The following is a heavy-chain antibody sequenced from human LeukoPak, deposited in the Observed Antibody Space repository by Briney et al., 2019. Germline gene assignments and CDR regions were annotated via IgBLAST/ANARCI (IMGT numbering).Heavy chain of an antibody. J-gene: IGHJ3*02. CDR1: GGSISSYY. D-gene: IGHD3-16*01. V-gene: IGHV4-59*01. Sequence: PSETLSLTCTVSGGSISSYYWSWIRQPPGKGLEWIGYIYYSGSANYNPSLKSRVTISVDTSKNQFSLKLSSVTAADTAVYYCASGGHMSHDAFDIWGQGTMVTVSS. CDR2: IYYSGSA. CDR3: ASGGHMSHDAFDI.